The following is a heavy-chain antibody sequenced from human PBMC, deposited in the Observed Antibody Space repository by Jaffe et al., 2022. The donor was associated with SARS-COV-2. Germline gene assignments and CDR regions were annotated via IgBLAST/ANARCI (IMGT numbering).Heavy chain of an antibody. CDR2: ISGSGGST. CDR1: GFTFSSYA. CDR3: AKFAGLTGTTSGWFDP. V-gene: IGHV3-23*01. Sequence: EVQLLESGGGLVQPGGSLRLSCAASGFTFSSYAMSWVRQAPGKGLEWVSAISGSGGSTYYADSVKGRFTISRDNSKNTLYLQMNSLRAEDTAVYYCAKFAGLTGTTSGWFDPWGQGTLVTVSS. D-gene: IGHD1-7*01. J-gene: IGHJ5*02.